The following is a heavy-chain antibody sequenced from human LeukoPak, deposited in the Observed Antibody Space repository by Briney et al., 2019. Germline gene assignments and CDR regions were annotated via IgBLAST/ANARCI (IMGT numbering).Heavy chain of an antibody. CDR2: MNPNSGNT. J-gene: IGHJ4*02. CDR1: GYTFTSYD. CDR3: ARGLARTSMVTRGGVRFDY. D-gene: IGHD5-18*01. V-gene: IGHV1-8*01. Sequence: ASVKVSCKASGYTFTSYDINWVRQATGQGLEWMGWMNPNSGNTGYAQKFQGRVTMTRNTSMSTAYMELSSLRSEGTAVYYCARGLARTSMVTRGGVRFDYWGQGTLVTVSS.